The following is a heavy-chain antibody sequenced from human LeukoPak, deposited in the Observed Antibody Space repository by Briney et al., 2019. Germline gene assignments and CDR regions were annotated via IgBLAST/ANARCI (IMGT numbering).Heavy chain of an antibody. CDR3: ARPRGAYGDYSGYFDY. V-gene: IGHV3-21*06. CDR2: ISSSGSYT. Sequence: GGSLRLSCAASQFTFSGYTMNWVRQAPGKGLEWVSSISSSGSYTNYADSVKGRFTISRDNAKNSLYLQMNNLRAEDTAVYYCARPRGAYGDYSGYFDYWGQGTLVTVSS. D-gene: IGHD4-17*01. CDR1: QFTFSGYT. J-gene: IGHJ4*02.